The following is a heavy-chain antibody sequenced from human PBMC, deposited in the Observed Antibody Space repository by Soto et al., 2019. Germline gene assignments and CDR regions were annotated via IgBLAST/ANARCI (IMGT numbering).Heavy chain of an antibody. CDR1: GFTFSSYG. Sequence: QVQLVESGGGVVQPGRSLRLSCAASGFTFSSYGMHWVRQAPGKGLEWVAVISYDGSNKYYADSVKGRFTISRDNSKNTLYLQMNSLRAEDTAVYYCAKVRPARQWLGNADYWGQGTLVTVSS. V-gene: IGHV3-30*18. D-gene: IGHD6-19*01. J-gene: IGHJ4*02. CDR2: ISYDGSNK. CDR3: AKVRPARQWLGNADY.